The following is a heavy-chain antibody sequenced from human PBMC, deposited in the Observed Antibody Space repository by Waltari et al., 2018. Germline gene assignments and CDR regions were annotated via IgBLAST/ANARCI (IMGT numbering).Heavy chain of an antibody. J-gene: IGHJ6*02. Sequence: QVQLVESGGGVVQPGRSLRLSGVASGFSFSTSRMHWVRQAPGKGLEWVAVISYDGGNKYYADSVKGRFTISRDNSKNTLFLQVNSLRAADTAIYYCAKGRAAYGYYYFGMDVWGQGTTVTVSS. D-gene: IGHD4-17*01. CDR2: ISYDGGNK. V-gene: IGHV3-30*18. CDR1: GFSFSTSR. CDR3: AKGRAAYGYYYFGMDV.